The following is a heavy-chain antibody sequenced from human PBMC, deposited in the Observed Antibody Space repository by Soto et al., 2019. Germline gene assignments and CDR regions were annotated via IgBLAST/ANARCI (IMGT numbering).Heavy chain of an antibody. J-gene: IGHJ4*02. CDR2: ISGSGGST. D-gene: IGHD6-19*01. CDR3: ARDKSGWYYFDY. Sequence: GGSLRLSCAASGFTFSSYAMSWVRQAPGKGMEWVSVISGSGGSTYYADSVKGRFTISRDNSKNTLYLQMNSLRAEDTAVYYCARDKSGWYYFDYWGQGTLVTVSS. V-gene: IGHV3-23*01. CDR1: GFTFSSYA.